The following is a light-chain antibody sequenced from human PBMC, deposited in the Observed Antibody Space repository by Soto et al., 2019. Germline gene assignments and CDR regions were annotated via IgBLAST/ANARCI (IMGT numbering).Light chain of an antibody. V-gene: IGLV1-40*01. CDR3: HSYDSRLSGSEV. Sequence: QSVLTQPPAVSGAPGQRVTISCTGSSSNIGAGYDVHWYQQLPGTAPKLLIYGNGNRPSGVPDRFSGSKSGTSASLAITGLQAEDDANYYCHSYDSRLSGSEVFVTGTKLTVL. J-gene: IGLJ1*01. CDR1: SSNIGAGYD. CDR2: GNG.